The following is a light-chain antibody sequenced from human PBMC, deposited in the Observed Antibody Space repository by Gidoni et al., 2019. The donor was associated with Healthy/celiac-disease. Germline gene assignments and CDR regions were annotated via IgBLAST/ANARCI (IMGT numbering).Light chain of an antibody. Sequence: AIQMTQSPSSLSASVGDRVPITCRASQGIRNDLGWYQQKPGKAPKLLIYAASSLQSGVPSRFSGSGSGTDFTLTISSLQPEDFATYYCLQDYNYPPWTFGQGTKVEIK. V-gene: IGKV1-6*01. CDR3: LQDYNYPPWT. CDR2: AAS. J-gene: IGKJ1*01. CDR1: QGIRND.